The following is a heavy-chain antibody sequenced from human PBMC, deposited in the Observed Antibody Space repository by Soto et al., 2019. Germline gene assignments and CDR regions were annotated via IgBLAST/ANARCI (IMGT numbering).Heavy chain of an antibody. D-gene: IGHD2-15*01. Sequence: GGSPRPSFGASWFTFCSHCMPWGPPAPGKGLEWVAVISYDGSNKYYADSVKGRFTISRDNSKNTLYLQMNSLRAEDTAVYYCARDTVSGSWFPLAFWGQGTLVTVSS. CDR3: ARDTVSGSWFPLAF. J-gene: IGHJ4*02. CDR1: WFTFCSHC. V-gene: IGHV3-30*03. CDR2: ISYDGSNK.